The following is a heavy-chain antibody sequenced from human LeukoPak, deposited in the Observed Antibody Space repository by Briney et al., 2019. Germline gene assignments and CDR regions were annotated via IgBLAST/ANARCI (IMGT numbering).Heavy chain of an antibody. CDR3: ARGLSGGGWYYWYCDL. CDR2: XXSSGXTI. D-gene: IGHD6-19*01. V-gene: IGHV3-48*03. Sequence: PGGSLRLSCATSXXTFXTXXXXXVXXXPGXXLXWXSYXXSSGXTIYYADSVKGRFTISRENPKNTLYLQMNSLRAEDTAVYYCARGLSGGGWYYWYCDLWGRGTLVTVSS. J-gene: IGHJ2*01. CDR1: XXTFXTXX.